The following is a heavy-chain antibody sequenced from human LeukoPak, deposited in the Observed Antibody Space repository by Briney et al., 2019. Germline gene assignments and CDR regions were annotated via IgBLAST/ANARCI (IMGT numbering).Heavy chain of an antibody. CDR1: GGSFSGYY. Sequence: SETLSLTCAVYGGSFSGYYWSWIRQPPGKGREWIGEINHSGSTYYNPSLKSRVTISVDTSKNQFSLKLSSVTAADTAVYYCARGGSYGFDLFEPGHFDYWGQGTLVTVSS. CDR3: ARGGSYGFDLFEPGHFDY. V-gene: IGHV4-34*01. D-gene: IGHD1-26*01. J-gene: IGHJ4*02. CDR2: INHSGST.